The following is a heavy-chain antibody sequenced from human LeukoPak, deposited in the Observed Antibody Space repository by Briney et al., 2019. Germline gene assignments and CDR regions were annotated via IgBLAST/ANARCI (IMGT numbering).Heavy chain of an antibody. V-gene: IGHV4-4*09. D-gene: IGHD3-3*01. CDR2: IYTSGST. J-gene: IGHJ5*02. CDR3: ARQPSNYDFWSGYYHNWSDP. CDR1: GGSISSYY. Sequence: SETLSLTCTVSGGSISSYYWSWIRQPPGKGLEWIGYIYTSGSTNYNPSLKSRVTISVDTSKNQFSLKLSSVTAADTAVYYCARQPSNYDFWSGYYHNWSDPWGQGTLVTVSS.